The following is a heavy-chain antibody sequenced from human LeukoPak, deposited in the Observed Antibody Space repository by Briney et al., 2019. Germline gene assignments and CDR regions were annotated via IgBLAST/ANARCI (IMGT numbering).Heavy chain of an antibody. D-gene: IGHD5-12*01. CDR2: VYYGGST. CDR1: GGSISTSTYY. CDR3: ARWVATPRGYFDY. Sequence: PSETLSLTCTVSGGSISTSTYYWGWIRQPPGKGLEWIGNVYYGGSTYYSPSLKSRVTMFVDTSKNQFSLKVTSVTAADTAVYYCARWVATPRGYFDYWGQGSLVTVSS. J-gene: IGHJ4*02. V-gene: IGHV4-39*01.